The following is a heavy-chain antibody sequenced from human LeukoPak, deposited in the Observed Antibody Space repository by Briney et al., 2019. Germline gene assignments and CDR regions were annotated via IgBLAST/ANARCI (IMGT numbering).Heavy chain of an antibody. J-gene: IGHJ3*02. D-gene: IGHD3-22*01. CDR3: ARDSSGYYDNAFDI. Sequence: SETLSLTCTVSGGSIGSTTYYWSWIRQPPGKGLEWIGEINHSGSTNYNPSLKSRVTISVDTSKNQFSLKLSSVTAADTAVYYCARDSSGYYDNAFDIWGQGTMVTVSS. V-gene: IGHV4-39*07. CDR2: INHSGST. CDR1: GGSIGSTTYY.